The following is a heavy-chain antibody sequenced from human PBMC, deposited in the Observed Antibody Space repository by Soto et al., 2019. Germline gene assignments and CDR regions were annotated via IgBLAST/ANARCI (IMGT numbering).Heavy chain of an antibody. CDR2: ISNSGRT. CDR3: ARARQYYDCEFDP. CDR1: GDSITSGAYY. Sequence: QVQLQESGPGLVKPSQTLSLTCTVSGDSITSGAYYWSWIRQLPGKGLEWIGDISNSGRTYYNPSLKSRLSMSLDTSENQFSLKLTSVTAADTAIYFCARARQYYDCEFDPWGQGILVTVSS. V-gene: IGHV4-31*03. J-gene: IGHJ5*02. D-gene: IGHD3-22*01.